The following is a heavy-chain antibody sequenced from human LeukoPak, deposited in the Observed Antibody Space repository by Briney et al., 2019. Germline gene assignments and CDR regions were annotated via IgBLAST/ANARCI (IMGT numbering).Heavy chain of an antibody. D-gene: IGHD6-19*01. CDR3: ARGSSGGRLAY. J-gene: IGHJ4*02. V-gene: IGHV6-1*01. CDR2: TYYKSKWYN. Sequence: SQTLSLTCAISGDSVSSDTAAWHWIRQSPSRGLQWLGGTYYKSKWYNDYAISVKGRKTITPDTSKNQFSLLLNSVTPEDTAVYYCARGSSGGRLAYWGQGTLVTVSS. CDR1: GDSVSSDTAA.